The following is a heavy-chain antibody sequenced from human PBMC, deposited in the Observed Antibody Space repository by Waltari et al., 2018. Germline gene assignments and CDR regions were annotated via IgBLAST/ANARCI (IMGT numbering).Heavy chain of an antibody. CDR1: GFTFSSYA. CDR3: AKAGQWLSQASDY. D-gene: IGHD6-19*01. V-gene: IGHV3-23*04. Sequence: EVQLVESGGGLVQPGGSLRLSCAASGFTFSSYAMSWFRQAPGKGLEWVSAISGGGGSTYYADAVKGRFTISGDNSKNTLYLQMNSLRAEDTAVYYCAKAGQWLSQASDYWGQGTLVTVSS. CDR2: ISGGGGST. J-gene: IGHJ4*02.